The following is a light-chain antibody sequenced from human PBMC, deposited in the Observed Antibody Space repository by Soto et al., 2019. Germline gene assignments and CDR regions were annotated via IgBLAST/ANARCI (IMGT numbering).Light chain of an antibody. CDR3: QQYDSSSSACT. V-gene: IGKV1-5*03. CDR2: KAS. Sequence: DIQMTQSPSTLSASVGDRVTITCRASQSFSNLLVWYQQKPGKAPKVLIYKASTLENGVPSRFSGSGSGTEFTLTISSLQPDDFATYYCQQYDSSSSACTFGQGTKLEIK. CDR1: QSFSNL. J-gene: IGKJ2*02.